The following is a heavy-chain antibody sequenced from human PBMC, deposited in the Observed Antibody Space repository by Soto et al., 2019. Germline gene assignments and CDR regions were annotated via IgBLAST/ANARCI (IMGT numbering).Heavy chain of an antibody. CDR3: ARLYGGIPEY. CDR2: ISGRGNII. Sequence: QVQLVESGGGLVKPGGSLRLSCQVSGFTFDDYYMSWIRQSPGKGLEWIAYISGRGNIIFYTDSVKGRFTIARDNAWNSVYLEMNSVRAEDTTVYYCARLYGGIPEYGGQGTRVAVSS. V-gene: IGHV3-11*01. J-gene: IGHJ1*01. D-gene: IGHD3-10*01. CDR1: GFTFDDYY.